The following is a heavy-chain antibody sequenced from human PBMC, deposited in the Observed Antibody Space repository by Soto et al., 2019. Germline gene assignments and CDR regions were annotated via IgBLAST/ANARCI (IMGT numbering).Heavy chain of an antibody. Sequence: EVQLVESGGGLVQPGGSLRLSCAASGFTFSSYWMHWVRQAPGKGLVWVSRITSDGSDTTYADSVKGRFTISRDTAKNTLLLQLNSLSAEDTAVYYCARDKVPFYGPGSFAYWGQGTLVTVPS. CDR3: ARDKVPFYGPGSFAY. J-gene: IGHJ4*02. CDR1: GFTFSSYW. D-gene: IGHD3-10*01. CDR2: ITSDGSDT. V-gene: IGHV3-74*01.